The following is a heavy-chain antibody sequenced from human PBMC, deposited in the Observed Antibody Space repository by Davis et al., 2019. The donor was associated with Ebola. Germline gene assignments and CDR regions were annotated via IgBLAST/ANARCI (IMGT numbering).Heavy chain of an antibody. V-gene: IGHV1-18*01. CDR1: GYTFISYG. J-gene: IGHJ6*02. CDR3: ARDLPSSGLNNYYYVMDV. D-gene: IGHD6-25*01. CDR2: ISAYNDNT. Sequence: AASVKVSCKASGYTFISYGFSWVRQAPGQGLEWMGWISAYNDNTKYAQNFHGRVTMTTDTSTSTAYMELRSLRSDDTAVYYCARDLPSSGLNNYYYVMDVWGQGTTVTVSS.